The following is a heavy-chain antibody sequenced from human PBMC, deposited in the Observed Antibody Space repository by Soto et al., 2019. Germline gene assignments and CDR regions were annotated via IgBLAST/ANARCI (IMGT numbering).Heavy chain of an antibody. J-gene: IGHJ6*02. Sequence: ASVKVSCKASGYTFIGYYMHWVRQAPGQGLEWMGWINPNSGATNYAQNFQGRVTMTSDTSISTAYMDLSRLRSADTAVYYCARRPQQWLGYYYHGMDVWGQGTTVTVSS. D-gene: IGHD6-19*01. CDR1: GYTFIGYY. V-gene: IGHV1-2*02. CDR3: ARRPQQWLGYYYHGMDV. CDR2: INPNSGAT.